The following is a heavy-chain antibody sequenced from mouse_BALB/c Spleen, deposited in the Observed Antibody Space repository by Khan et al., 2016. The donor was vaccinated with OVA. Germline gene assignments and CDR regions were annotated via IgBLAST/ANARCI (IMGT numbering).Heavy chain of an antibody. CDR1: GYSITSDYA. D-gene: IGHD2-3*01. V-gene: IGHV3-2*02. CDR3: ARVDGGDFDY. CDR2: ISYSGNI. J-gene: IGHJ2*01. Sequence: EVQLQESGPGLVKPSQSLSLTCTVTGYSITSDYAWNWIRQFPGNTLEWMGFISYSGNINYNPSLKSRTSITRDTSKNQFFLKLNSVTFEDTATYYCARVDGGDFDYWGQGTALTVSS.